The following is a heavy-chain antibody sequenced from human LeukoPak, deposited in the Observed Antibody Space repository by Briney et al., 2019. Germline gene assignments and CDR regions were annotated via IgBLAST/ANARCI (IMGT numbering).Heavy chain of an antibody. CDR1: AFTFPTYG. D-gene: IGHD3-10*01. Sequence: PGGSLRLSCAASAFTFPTYGMIWVRQAPGKGLEWVSSITESGDNTYYADSVKGRFTISRDNAKNSLYLQMNSLRAEDTAMYYCARDGWFGDYNWFDPWGQGTLVTVSS. J-gene: IGHJ5*02. CDR2: ITESGDNT. V-gene: IGHV3-23*01. CDR3: ARDGWFGDYNWFDP.